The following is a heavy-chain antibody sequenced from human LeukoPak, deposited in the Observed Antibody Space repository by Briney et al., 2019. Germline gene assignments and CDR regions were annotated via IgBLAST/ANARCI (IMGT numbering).Heavy chain of an antibody. Sequence: GGSLRLXCAASRFTFSSYAMSWVRQAPGKGLEWDSAISGTGSNTYYADSVKGRFTISRDNSENTLYLQMNSLRAEDTAVYYCAKEGYDQSSGYFDYWGQGTLVTVSS. D-gene: IGHD3-22*01. V-gene: IGHV3-23*01. CDR3: AKEGYDQSSGYFDY. J-gene: IGHJ4*02. CDR1: RFTFSSYA. CDR2: ISGTGSNT.